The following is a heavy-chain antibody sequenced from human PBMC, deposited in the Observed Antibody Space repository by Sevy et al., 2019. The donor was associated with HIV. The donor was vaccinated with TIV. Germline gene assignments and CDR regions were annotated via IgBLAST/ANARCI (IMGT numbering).Heavy chain of an antibody. Sequence: GGSLRLSCAASGFTFSSYSMNWVRQAPGKGLEWVSYISSSSSTIYYAESVKGRFTISRDNAKNSLYLQMNSLRDEDTAVYYCARDEWYSSSWYSMAAFSSWGQGTLVTVSS. D-gene: IGHD6-13*01. CDR3: ARDEWYSSSWYSMAAFSS. CDR2: ISSSSSTI. CDR1: GFTFSSYS. J-gene: IGHJ4*02. V-gene: IGHV3-48*02.